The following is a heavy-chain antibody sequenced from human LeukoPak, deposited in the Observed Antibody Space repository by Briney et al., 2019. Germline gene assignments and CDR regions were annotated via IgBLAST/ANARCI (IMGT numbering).Heavy chain of an antibody. V-gene: IGHV4-59*01. Sequence: PSETLSLTCTVSGGSISSYYWSWIRQPPGKGLEWIGYIYYSGSTNYNPSLKSRVTISVDTSKNQFSLKLSSVTAADTAVYYCARVAATSPYYYYYMDVWGKGTTVTVSS. CDR3: ARVAATSPYYYYYMDV. J-gene: IGHJ6*03. CDR1: GGSISSYY. CDR2: IYYSGST. D-gene: IGHD2-15*01.